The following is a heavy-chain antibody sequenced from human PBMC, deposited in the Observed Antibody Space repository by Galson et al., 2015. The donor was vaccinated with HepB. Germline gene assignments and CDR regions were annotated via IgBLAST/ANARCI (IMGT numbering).Heavy chain of an antibody. V-gene: IGHV3-33*08. Sequence: SLRLSCAASGFTFSSYGMHWVRQAPGKGLEWVAVIWYDGSNKYYADSVKGRFTISRDNSKNTLYLQMNSLRAEDTAVYYCARDSSGWNHGYFDYWGKGTLVTVSS. CDR3: ARDSSGWNHGYFDY. J-gene: IGHJ4*02. CDR1: GFTFSSYG. CDR2: IWYDGSNK. D-gene: IGHD6-19*01.